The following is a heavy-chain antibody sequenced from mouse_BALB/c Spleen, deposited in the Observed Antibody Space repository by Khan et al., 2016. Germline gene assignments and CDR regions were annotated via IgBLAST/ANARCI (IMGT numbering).Heavy chain of an antibody. CDR2: INYSGST. CDR3: TRGDYNGSGY. D-gene: IGHD1-1*01. V-gene: IGHV3-1*02. CDR1: GYSISSGYS. Sequence: EVQLQESGPDLVKPSQSLSLTCTVTGYSISSGYSWHWMRQFPGNKLEWMAYINYSGSTNYNPSLKSRNSITRDTSKNQFFLLLLSVTTEDTATNYCTRGDYNGSGYWGQGTSLTVSS. J-gene: IGHJ2*02.